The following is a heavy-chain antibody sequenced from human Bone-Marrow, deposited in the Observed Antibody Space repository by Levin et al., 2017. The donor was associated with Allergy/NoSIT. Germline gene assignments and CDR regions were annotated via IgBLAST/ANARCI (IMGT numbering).Heavy chain of an antibody. CDR2: ISKSSSNI. V-gene: IGHV3-21*01. Sequence: GGSLRLSCAASGFTFSTYTMNWVRQAPGKGLEWVSSISKSSSNIYYADSVKGRFTISRDNAKNSLYLQMNSLRAEDTAVYYCARDKKIAVTGSASQYYYYGMDVWGQGTTVTVSS. D-gene: IGHD6-19*01. J-gene: IGHJ6*02. CDR3: ARDKKIAVTGSASQYYYYGMDV. CDR1: GFTFSTYT.